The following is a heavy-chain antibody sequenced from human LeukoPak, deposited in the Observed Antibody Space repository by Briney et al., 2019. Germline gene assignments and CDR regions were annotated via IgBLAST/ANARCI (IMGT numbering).Heavy chain of an antibody. CDR2: ISFSGST. V-gene: IGHV4-39*07. CDR3: ARGRRPGWLDY. J-gene: IGHJ4*02. Sequence: SETLSLTCTVSGGSFSSSNYYWGWIRQPPGKGLEWIGTISFSGSTYYNPSLKSRVTISVDTSKNQFSLKLSSVTAADTAVYYCARGRRPGWLDYWGQGTLVTVSS. CDR1: GGSFSSSNYY.